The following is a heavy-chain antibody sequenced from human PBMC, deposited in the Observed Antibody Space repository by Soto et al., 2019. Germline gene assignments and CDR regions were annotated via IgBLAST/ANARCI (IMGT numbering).Heavy chain of an antibody. CDR2: VYYGGAIFYSGNI. D-gene: IGHD3-3*02. V-gene: IGHV4-39*01. CDR1: GDSISSSNSH. J-gene: IGHJ3*02. CDR3: VRYDRINMKPYSPEGFHI. Sequence: SETLSLTCTVSGDSISSSNSHWCWTRQPPGKGLEYIGSVYYGGAIFYSGNIYYNPSLKSRVTISVDTSKNQFSLRLSSVTAADTGVYYCVRYDRINMKPYSPEGFHIWGQGTMVTVSS.